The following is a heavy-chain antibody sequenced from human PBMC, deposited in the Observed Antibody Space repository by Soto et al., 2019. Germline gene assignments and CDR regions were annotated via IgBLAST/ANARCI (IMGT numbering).Heavy chain of an antibody. V-gene: IGHV1-18*01. Sequence: ASAKVSCTACGYTFTSYCISWARHAPGQGLEWMGWISAYNGNTNYAQKLQGRVTMTTDTSTSTAYMELRRLRSDDTAVYYCARDTSGLRFLEWLLPFDYWGQGTLVTVSS. CDR1: GYTFTSYC. J-gene: IGHJ4*02. D-gene: IGHD3-3*01. CDR2: ISAYNGNT. CDR3: ARDTSGLRFLEWLLPFDY.